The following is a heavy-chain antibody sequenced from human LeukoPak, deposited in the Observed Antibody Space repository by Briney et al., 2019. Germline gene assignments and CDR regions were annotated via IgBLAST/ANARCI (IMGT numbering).Heavy chain of an antibody. V-gene: IGHV3-21*01. CDR2: ISSGSSNI. CDR1: GFTFSSYS. J-gene: IGHJ3*02. CDR3: ARVKEASAFDI. D-gene: IGHD5-12*01. Sequence: GGSLRLSCAASGFTFSSYSMNWVRQAPGKGLEWVSSISSGSSNIYYSGSVKGRFTISRDNAKNSLYLQMNSLRAEDTAVYYCARVKEASAFDIWGQGTMVTVSS.